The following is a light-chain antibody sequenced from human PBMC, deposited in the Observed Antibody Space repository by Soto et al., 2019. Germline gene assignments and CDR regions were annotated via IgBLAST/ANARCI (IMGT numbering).Light chain of an antibody. CDR3: CSYAGSYTYV. CDR2: DVS. CDR1: SSDVGGYNY. V-gene: IGLV2-11*01. J-gene: IGLJ1*01. Sequence: QSALTQPRSVSGSPGQTVTISCTGSSSDVGGYNYVSWYQQRPGKAPKLKIYDVSERPSGVPDRFSGSKSGNTASLTLSGLQAEDEADYYCCSYAGSYTYVFGTGTKLTVL.